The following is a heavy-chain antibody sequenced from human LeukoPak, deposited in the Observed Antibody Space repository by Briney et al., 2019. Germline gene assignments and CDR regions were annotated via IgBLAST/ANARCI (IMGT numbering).Heavy chain of an antibody. CDR1: GFTFSSYA. Sequence: GGSLRLSCAASGFTFSSYAMNWVRQAPGKGLEWVSVIYSGGSTYYADSVKDRFSISRDNSKNTLYLQMNSLRAEDTAVYYCARGSNWFNPWGQGTLVTVSS. CDR3: ARGSNWFNP. J-gene: IGHJ5*02. V-gene: IGHV3-53*01. CDR2: IYSGGST. D-gene: IGHD3-10*01.